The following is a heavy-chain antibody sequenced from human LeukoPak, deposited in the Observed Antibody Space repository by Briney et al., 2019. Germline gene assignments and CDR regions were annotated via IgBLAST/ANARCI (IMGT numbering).Heavy chain of an antibody. CDR2: ISYDGSDT. CDR1: GLSLRNVW. V-gene: IGHV3-30*18. J-gene: IGHJ4*02. Sequence: GGSLRLSCAVSGLSLRNVWMNWLRQAPGKGLEWVAVISYDGSDTYYASSLKGRFTISRDNSKNTVFLQMNSLRAEDTAVYYCAKRRYSSVSIDYWGQGTLVTVSS. D-gene: IGHD6-19*01. CDR3: AKRRYSSVSIDY.